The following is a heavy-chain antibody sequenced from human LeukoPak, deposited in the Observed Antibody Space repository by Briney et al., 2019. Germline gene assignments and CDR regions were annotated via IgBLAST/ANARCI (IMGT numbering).Heavy chain of an antibody. CDR1: GGSISISNYY. D-gene: IGHD1-1*01. V-gene: IGHV4-39*07. CDR3: ARDRLQLQS. CDR2: MSYSGRT. Sequence: ASETLSLTCTVSGGSISISNYYWGWIRQPPGKGLEWIGSMSYSGRTYYNPSLKTRVTVSLDTSKNQFSLNLISVTAADTAVYYCARDRLQLQSWGQGTLVTVSS. J-gene: IGHJ5*02.